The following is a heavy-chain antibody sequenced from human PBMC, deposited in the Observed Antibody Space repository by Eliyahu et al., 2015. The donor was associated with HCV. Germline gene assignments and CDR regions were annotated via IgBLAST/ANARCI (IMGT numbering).Heavy chain of an antibody. Sequence: EVQLVESGGGLVKPGGSLRLSCAASGFTXSXAWRXWVRQAPGKGLXGIGRIKSKTDGGTTDYAAPVKGRFTISRDDSKSTLYLQMNSLKTEDTAVYYCTTGAPGGFDYYLDVWGQGTTVTVSS. D-gene: IGHD3-10*01. V-gene: IGHV3-15*01. CDR3: TTGAPGGFDYYLDV. J-gene: IGHJ6*03. CDR1: GFTXSXAW. CDR2: IKSKTDGGTT.